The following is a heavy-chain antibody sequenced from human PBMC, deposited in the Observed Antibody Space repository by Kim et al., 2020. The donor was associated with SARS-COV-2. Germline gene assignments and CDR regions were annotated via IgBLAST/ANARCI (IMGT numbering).Heavy chain of an antibody. Sequence: SETLSLTCAVYGGSLSGYYWSWIRQPPGKGLEWIGKIHDSGNVNYSPSLKSRVTMSIDTSKNQFSLRLTSVTAADTAFHYCTRGRAGVVPAPILGIGPHYDYFIMDVWGRGAPVTVSS. CDR1: GGSLSGYY. J-gene: IGHJ6*02. V-gene: IGHV4-34*01. CDR3: TRGRAGVVPAPILGIGPHYDYFIMDV. CDR2: IHDSGNV. D-gene: IGHD2-2*01.